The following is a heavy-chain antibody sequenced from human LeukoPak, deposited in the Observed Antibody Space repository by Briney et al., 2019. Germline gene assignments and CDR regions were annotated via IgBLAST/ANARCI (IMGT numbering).Heavy chain of an antibody. D-gene: IGHD6-19*01. J-gene: IGHJ4*02. CDR1: GYTFTGYY. CDR2: INPNSGGT. CDR3: ARKAVGTDGLNY. Sequence: GASVKVSCKASGYTFTGYYMHWVRQAPGQGLEWMGWINPNSGGTNYAQRFQGRVTMTRDTSISTAYMELSRLRSDDTAVYYCARKAVGTDGLNYWGQGTLVTVSS. V-gene: IGHV1-2*02.